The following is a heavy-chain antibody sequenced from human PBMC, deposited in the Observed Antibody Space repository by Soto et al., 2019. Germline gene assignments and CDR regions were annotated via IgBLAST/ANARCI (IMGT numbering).Heavy chain of an antibody. D-gene: IGHD1-1*01. J-gene: IGHJ4*02. CDR1: GYGFTTYG. CDR3: ARGRYGDY. CDR2: ISAHNGNT. V-gene: IGHV1-18*01. Sequence: QVHLVQSGAEVKKPGASVKVSCKGSGYGFTTYGITWVRQAPGQGLEWMAWISAHNGNTNYAQKVQGRVTVTRDTSTSTAYMEPRSLRYDDTAVYYGARGRYGDYWGQGALVTVSS.